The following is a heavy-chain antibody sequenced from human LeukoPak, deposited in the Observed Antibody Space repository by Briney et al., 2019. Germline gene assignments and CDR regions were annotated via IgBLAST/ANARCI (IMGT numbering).Heavy chain of an antibody. Sequence: GESLKISCKGSGYSLTSYWLGWVRQMPGKGLEWMGIIYPGHSDTRYSPSFQGQVTISADKSISTAYLQWSRRNASDTAMYYCARLPRDRVLPFDYWGQGTLVTVSS. CDR2: IYPGHSDT. V-gene: IGHV5-51*01. D-gene: IGHD3-10*01. J-gene: IGHJ4*02. CDR3: ARLPRDRVLPFDY. CDR1: GYSLTSYW.